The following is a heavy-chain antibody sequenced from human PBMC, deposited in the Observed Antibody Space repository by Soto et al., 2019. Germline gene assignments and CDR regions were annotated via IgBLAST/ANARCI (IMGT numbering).Heavy chain of an antibody. J-gene: IGHJ4*02. V-gene: IGHV4-4*02. CDR3: ARSLRRGRPFVY. Sequence: SETLSLTCAVSGGSITSSNWWSWVRQPPGKGLEWIGEIYHSGSTNYNPSLKSRATISVDKTKNQSSLKLSSVTAADTAVYYCARSLRRGRPFVYWGKGTLVTVSS. D-gene: IGHD3-10*01. CDR1: GGSITSSNW. CDR2: IYHSGST.